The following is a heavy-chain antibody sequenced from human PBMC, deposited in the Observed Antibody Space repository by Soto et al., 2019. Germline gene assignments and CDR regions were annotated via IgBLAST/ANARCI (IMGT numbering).Heavy chain of an antibody. CDR1: GGSISSGTYH. Sequence: PSETLSLTCTVSGGSISSGTYHWSWIRHHPGKGLEWIGYIYYSGSTYYNPSLKSRLTISVDTSKNQFSLRLSSVTAADTAVYYCAREMNYYDTSGDSNFDYWGQGTLVTVSS. CDR3: AREMNYYDTSGDSNFDY. J-gene: IGHJ4*02. V-gene: IGHV4-31*03. D-gene: IGHD3-22*01. CDR2: IYYSGST.